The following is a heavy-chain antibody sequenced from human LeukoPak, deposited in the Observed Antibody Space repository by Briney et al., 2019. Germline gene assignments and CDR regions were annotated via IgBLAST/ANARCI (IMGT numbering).Heavy chain of an antibody. CDR3: ATSYYYGSGSYRLLDY. CDR2: FDPEDGET. J-gene: IGHJ4*02. Sequence: ASVKVSCKVAGYTLTELSMHWVRQAPGKGLEWMGGFDPEDGETIYAQKSQGRVTMTEDTSTDTAYMELSSLRSEDTAVYYCATSYYYGSGSYRLLDYWGQGTLVTVSS. CDR1: GYTLTELS. V-gene: IGHV1-24*01. D-gene: IGHD3-10*01.